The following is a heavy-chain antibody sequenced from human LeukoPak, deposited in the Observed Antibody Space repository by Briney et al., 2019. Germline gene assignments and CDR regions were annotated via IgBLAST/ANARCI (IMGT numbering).Heavy chain of an antibody. CDR1: GFTFDDYA. CDR2: ISWNSGSI. Sequence: GGSLRLSCAASGFTFDDYAMHWVRQAPGKGLEWVSGISWNSGSIGYADSVKGRFTISRDNAKNSLYLQMNSLRAEDTALYYCAKDMGYYDSSGLTDAFDIWGQGTMVTVSS. CDR3: AKDMGYYDSSGLTDAFDI. J-gene: IGHJ3*02. D-gene: IGHD3-22*01. V-gene: IGHV3-9*01.